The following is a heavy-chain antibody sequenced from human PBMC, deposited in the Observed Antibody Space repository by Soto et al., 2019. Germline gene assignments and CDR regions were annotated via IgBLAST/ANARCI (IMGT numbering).Heavy chain of an antibody. Sequence: QVQLVQSGAEVKKPGSSVKVSCKASGGTFSSYAISWVRQAPGQGLEWMGGIIPIFGTANYAQKFQGRVPITADESTGEAYMELSSLRSEDAAVYYCARDRRSPGIAVAGDYWGQGTLVTVSS. CDR2: IIPIFGTA. CDR3: ARDRRSPGIAVAGDY. V-gene: IGHV1-69*12. J-gene: IGHJ4*02. CDR1: GGTFSSYA. D-gene: IGHD6-19*01.